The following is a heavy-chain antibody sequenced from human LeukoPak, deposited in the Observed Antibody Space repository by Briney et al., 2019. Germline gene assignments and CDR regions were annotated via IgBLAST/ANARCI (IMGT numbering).Heavy chain of an antibody. J-gene: IGHJ6*02. Sequence: SVKVSCKASGGTFSSYAISWVRQAPGQGLEWMGGIIPIFGTANYAQKFQGRVTITADESTSTAYMELSSLRSEDTAVYYCARRMEDYYDSSGYYYDYYYYGMDVWGQGTTVTVSS. V-gene: IGHV1-69*13. D-gene: IGHD3-22*01. CDR2: IIPIFGTA. CDR1: GGTFSSYA. CDR3: ARRMEDYYDSSGYYYDYYYYGMDV.